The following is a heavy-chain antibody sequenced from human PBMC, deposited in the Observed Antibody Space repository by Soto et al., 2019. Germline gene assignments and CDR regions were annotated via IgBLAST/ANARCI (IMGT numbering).Heavy chain of an antibody. CDR3: ARVSLDCSGGSCYPGPFDY. Sequence: SETLSLTCTVSGGSISSYYWSWIRQPPGKGLEWIGYIYYSGSTNYNPSLKSRVTISVDTSKNQFSLKLSSVTAADTAVYYCARVSLDCSGGSCYPGPFDYWGQGTLVTVSS. J-gene: IGHJ4*02. CDR2: IYYSGST. V-gene: IGHV4-59*01. CDR1: GGSISSYY. D-gene: IGHD2-15*01.